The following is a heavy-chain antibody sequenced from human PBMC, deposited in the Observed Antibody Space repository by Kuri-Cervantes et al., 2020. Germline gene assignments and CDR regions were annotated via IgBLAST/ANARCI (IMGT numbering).Heavy chain of an antibody. J-gene: IGHJ4*02. CDR1: GFTFSSYW. V-gene: IGHV3-74*01. D-gene: IGHD3-22*01. Sequence: GESLKISCAASGFTFSSYWMHWVRQAPGKGLVWVSRINSDGSSTSYADSVKGRFTISRDNAKNTLYLQMNSLRAEDTAVYYCAESGDSSGYPSGLFDYWGQGTLVTVSS. CDR3: AESGDSSGYPSGLFDY. CDR2: INSDGSST.